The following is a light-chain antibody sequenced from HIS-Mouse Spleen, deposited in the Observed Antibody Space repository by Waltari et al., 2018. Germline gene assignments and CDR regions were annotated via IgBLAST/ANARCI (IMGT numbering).Light chain of an antibody. J-gene: IGLJ3*02. CDR3: SSYTSSSSWV. Sequence: QSALTQPASVSGSPGQSITISCTGTSSDGGGYNYFSWYQPHPGKAPKLMIYEVSNRPSGVSNRFSGSKSGNTASLTISGLQAEDEADYYCSSYTSSSSWVFGGGTKLTVL. CDR2: EVS. V-gene: IGLV2-14*01. CDR1: SSDGGGYNY.